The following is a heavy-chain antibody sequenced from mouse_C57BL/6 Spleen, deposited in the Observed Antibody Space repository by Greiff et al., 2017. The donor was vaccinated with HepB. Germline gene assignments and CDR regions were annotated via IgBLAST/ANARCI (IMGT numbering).Heavy chain of an antibody. CDR1: GYSLTDYN. CDR2: INPNYGTT. V-gene: IGHV1-39*01. Sequence: VHVKQSGPELVKPGASVKISCKASGYSLTDYNMNWVKQSNGKSLEWIGVINPNYGTTSYNQKFKGKATLTVDQSSSIAYMQLNSLTSEDSAVYYCARGDYFDYWGQGTTLTVSS. CDR3: ARGDYFDY. J-gene: IGHJ2*01.